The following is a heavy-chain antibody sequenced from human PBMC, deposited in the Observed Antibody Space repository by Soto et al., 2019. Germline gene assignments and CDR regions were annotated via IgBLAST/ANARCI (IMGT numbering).Heavy chain of an antibody. CDR1: GFTFTRYS. CDR3: ARESEDLTSNFDY. V-gene: IGHV3-21*06. J-gene: IGHJ4*02. CDR2: ISSTTNYI. Sequence: PGGSLRLSCAACGFTFTRYSMNWVHQAPGKGLEWVSSISSTTNYIYYGDSMKGRFTISRDNAKNSLYLEMNSLRAEDTAVYYCARESEDLTSNFDYWGQGTLVTVSS.